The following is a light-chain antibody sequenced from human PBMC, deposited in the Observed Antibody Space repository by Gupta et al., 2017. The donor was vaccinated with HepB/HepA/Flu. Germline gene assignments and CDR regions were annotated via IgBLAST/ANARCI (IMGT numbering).Light chain of an antibody. CDR2: HAS. J-gene: IGKJ4*01. V-gene: IGKV3-20*01. CDR3: HQYHSSPVT. Sequence: EFVLTHSPGTLSLSPGQRATLSCSASQKIHSNSVAWYQQKPGQAPRLLIYHASSRDTGAPDRFGGGGSGTDFTLTISRLEPEDFAVYYCHQYHSSPVTFGGGTKVQIK. CDR1: QKIHSNS.